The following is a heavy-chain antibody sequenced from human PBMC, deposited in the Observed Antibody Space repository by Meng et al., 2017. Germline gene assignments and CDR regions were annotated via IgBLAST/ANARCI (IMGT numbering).Heavy chain of an antibody. V-gene: IGHV1-2*06. J-gene: IGHJ4*02. D-gene: IGHD3-10*01. CDR1: GYTFTGYY. CDR3: VLWFGELSFDY. Sequence: QVQRVRAGAKVKKPGASVKVSCKASGYTFTGYYMHWVRQAPGQGLEWMGRINPNSGGTNYAQKFQGRVTMTRDTSISTAYMVLRCLRSDDTAVYYCVLWFGELSFDYWGQGTLVTVSS. CDR2: INPNSGGT.